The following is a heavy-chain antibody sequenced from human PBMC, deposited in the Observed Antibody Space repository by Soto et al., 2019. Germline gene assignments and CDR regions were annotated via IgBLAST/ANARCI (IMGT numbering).Heavy chain of an antibody. CDR3: AHRGQWQRSGGYDY. J-gene: IGHJ4*02. D-gene: IGHD3-10*01. V-gene: IGHV2-5*05. CDR1: GFSLSTSGVG. Sequence: QITLKESGPTLVKPTQTLTLTCTFSGFSLSTSGVGVGWIRQPPGKALEWLALIYWDDDKRYGPSLKSRLTNTIDTPKHQVVLTIANMNPVDTATYFCAHRGQWQRSGGYDYWGQGTLVTVFS. CDR2: IYWDDDK.